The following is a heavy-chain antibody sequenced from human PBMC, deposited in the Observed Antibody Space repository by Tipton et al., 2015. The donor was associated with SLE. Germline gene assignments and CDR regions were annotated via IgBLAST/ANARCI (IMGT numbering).Heavy chain of an antibody. V-gene: IGHV1-2*04. CDR1: GYTFTGYH. D-gene: IGHD1-14*01. CDR2: INPHSGGT. CDR3: ARAYNMGTLTDY. Sequence: QSGAEVKKPGASVKVSCKASGYTFTGYHLHWVRQAPGQGLEWMGRINPHSGGTNYAQKFQGWVTMTSDTSISTAYIELSSLTSDDTAIYYCARAYNMGTLTDYWGQGTLVTVSS. J-gene: IGHJ4*02.